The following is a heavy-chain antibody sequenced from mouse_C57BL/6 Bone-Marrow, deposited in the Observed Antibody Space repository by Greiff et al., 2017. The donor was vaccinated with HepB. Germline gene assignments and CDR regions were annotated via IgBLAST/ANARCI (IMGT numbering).Heavy chain of an antibody. V-gene: IGHV5-17*01. D-gene: IGHD1-1*01. J-gene: IGHJ4*01. CDR3: ARGGVVAPYAMDY. Sequence: EVNVVESGGGLVKPGGSLKLSCAASGFTFSDYGMHWVRQAPEKGLEWVAYISSGSSTIYYAATVKGRFTISKDNAKNTLFLQMTSLRSEDTALYYCARGGVVAPYAMDYWGQGTSVTVSS. CDR1: GFTFSDYG. CDR2: ISSGSSTI.